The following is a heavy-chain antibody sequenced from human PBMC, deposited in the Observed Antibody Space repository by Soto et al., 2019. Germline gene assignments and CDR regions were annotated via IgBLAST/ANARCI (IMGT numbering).Heavy chain of an antibody. J-gene: IGHJ4*02. Sequence: TMSCTCSVCGGTIKGAHDDGNRVRHHPGKGLEWIGSIYASGTTKCNPSLRSRLALSVDTSKNRFSLKLSAVTAADAAGYSCALALGPTTGLDYWGPGSRVTVSS. CDR2: IYASGTT. D-gene: IGHD3-3*02. CDR1: GGTIKGAHDD. V-gene: IGHV4-31*03. CDR3: ALALGPTTGLDY.